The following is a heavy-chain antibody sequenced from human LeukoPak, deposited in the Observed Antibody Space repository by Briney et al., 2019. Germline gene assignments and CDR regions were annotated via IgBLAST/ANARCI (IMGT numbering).Heavy chain of an antibody. CDR2: FSSGGDT. Sequence: ETLSLTCAVYGGSFNNYYWSWLRQPPGKGLEWVSVFSSGGDTYYAESVKGRFTIYRDNSKNTLYLQISSLRAEDTAVYYCARVALYALDVWGQGTVVTVSS. J-gene: IGHJ3*01. D-gene: IGHD3-16*01. V-gene: IGHV3-53*01. CDR3: ARVALYALDV. CDR1: GGSFNNYY.